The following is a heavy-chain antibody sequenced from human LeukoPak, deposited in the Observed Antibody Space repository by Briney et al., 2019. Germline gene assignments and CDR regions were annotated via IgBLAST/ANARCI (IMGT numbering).Heavy chain of an antibody. D-gene: IGHD2-2*02. J-gene: IGHJ4*02. CDR3: ARHYVPDSIVAVPAAIGDYFDY. CDR1: GYSISSGYY. CDR2: IYHSGST. V-gene: IGHV4-38-2*01. Sequence: SETLSLTCAVSGYSISSGYYWGWIRQPPGKGLEWIGSIYHSGSTYYNPSLKSRVTISVDTSKNQFSLKLSSVTAADTAVYYCARHYVPDSIVAVPAAIGDYFDYWGQGTLVTVSS.